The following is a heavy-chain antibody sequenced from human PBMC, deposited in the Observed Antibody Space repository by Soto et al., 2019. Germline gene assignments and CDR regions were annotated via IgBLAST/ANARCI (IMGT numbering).Heavy chain of an antibody. CDR1: GGTFSSYA. J-gene: IGHJ6*02. CDR3: ARGVSSGYGYYYYGMDV. Sequence: SVKVSCKASGGTFSSYAISWVRQAPGQGLEWMGGIIPIFGTANYAQKFQGRVTITADESTSTAYMELSSLRSEDTAVYYCARGVSSGYGYYYYGMDVWGQGTTVTVSS. V-gene: IGHV1-69*13. CDR2: IIPIFGTA. D-gene: IGHD3-22*01.